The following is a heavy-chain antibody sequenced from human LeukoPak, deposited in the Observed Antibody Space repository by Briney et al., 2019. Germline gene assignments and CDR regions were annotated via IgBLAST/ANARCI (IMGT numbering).Heavy chain of an antibody. CDR2: ISTSGGTT. D-gene: IGHD2-15*01. J-gene: IGHJ5*02. Sequence: GGSLRLSCAASGFGFNTYAMSWVRQAPGKGLEWVSDISTSGGTTNYADSVKGRFTISRDNSKNTLYLQMNSLRAEDTAVYYCVKESSGGTLNWFDPWGQGTLVTVSS. CDR3: VKESSGGTLNWFDP. CDR1: GFGFNTYA. V-gene: IGHV3-23*01.